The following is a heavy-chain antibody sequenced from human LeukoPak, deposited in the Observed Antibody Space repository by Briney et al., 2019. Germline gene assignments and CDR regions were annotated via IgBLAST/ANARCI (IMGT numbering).Heavy chain of an antibody. V-gene: IGHV4-59*01. CDR3: AKEGISWSFDY. CDR2: ISYSGST. Sequence: SDTLSLTCTVSGGSISSYYWSWIRQPPGKGLEWIGYISYSGSTNYNPSLKSRVTISVDTSENQFSLRLSSVTAADTAMYYCAKEGISWSFDYWGQGTLVTVSS. CDR1: GGSISSYY. D-gene: IGHD6-13*01. J-gene: IGHJ4*02.